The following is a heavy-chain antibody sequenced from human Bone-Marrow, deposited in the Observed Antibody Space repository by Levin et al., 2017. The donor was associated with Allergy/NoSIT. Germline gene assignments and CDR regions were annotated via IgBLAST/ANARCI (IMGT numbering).Heavy chain of an antibody. V-gene: IGHV3-23*01. CDR1: GFTFSGFA. D-gene: IGHD4-11*01. CDR3: AKSATVTTRGVSDY. Sequence: GESLKISCAASGFTFSGFAMSWVRQAPGKGLEWVSALSGSGGSTYYADSVKGRFTASRDNSKNTLFLQMNSLRAEDTAVYYCAKSATVTTRGVSDYWGQGTLVTVSS. J-gene: IGHJ4*02. CDR2: LSGSGGST.